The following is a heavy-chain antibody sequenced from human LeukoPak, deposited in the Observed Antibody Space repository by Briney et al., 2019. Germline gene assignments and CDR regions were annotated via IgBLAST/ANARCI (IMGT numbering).Heavy chain of an antibody. CDR1: GGSISGYY. V-gene: IGHV4-59*01. CDR3: ARAAYDYVWGSYRYNTLLDY. CDR2: IHNSGST. Sequence: SETLSLSCTVSGGSISGYYWSWFRQPPGKGLEWFGWIHNSGSTENNPSLKSRVTMSVDTSKNQISLRLYSVTAADTAVYSCARAAYDYVWGSYRYNTLLDYWGQGTLVTVSS. J-gene: IGHJ4*02. D-gene: IGHD3-16*02.